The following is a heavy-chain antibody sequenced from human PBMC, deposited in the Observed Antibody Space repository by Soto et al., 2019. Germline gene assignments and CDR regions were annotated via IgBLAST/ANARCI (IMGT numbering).Heavy chain of an antibody. D-gene: IGHD2-2*02. V-gene: IGHV4-34*01. J-gene: IGHJ4*02. CDR2: INHSGST. CDR1: GGSFSGYY. Sequence: PSETLSLTCAVYGGSFSGYYWTWIRQPPGTGLEWIGEINHSGSTNYNPSLKSRVTISVDTSKNQFSLKLTSVTAADTAVYYCARNALYLHLDYWGQGALVTVS. CDR3: ARNALYLHLDY.